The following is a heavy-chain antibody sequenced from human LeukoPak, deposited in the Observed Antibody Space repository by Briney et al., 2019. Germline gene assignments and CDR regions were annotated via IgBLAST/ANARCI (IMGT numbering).Heavy chain of an antibody. V-gene: IGHV3-7*03. CDR1: GFTFSTYW. J-gene: IGHJ6*02. CDR3: AKDKDKGYGMDV. Sequence: GGSLRLSCAASGFTFSTYWMNWYRQAPGKGLEWVGNINQDASEINYVDSVRGRFTISRDNAKNSLHLQMNSLRAEDTALYYCAKDKDKGYGMDVWGQGTTVTVSS. CDR2: INQDASEI.